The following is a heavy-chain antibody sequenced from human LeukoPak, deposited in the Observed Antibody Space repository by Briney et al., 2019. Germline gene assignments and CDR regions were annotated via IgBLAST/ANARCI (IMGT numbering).Heavy chain of an antibody. J-gene: IGHJ4*02. Sequence: GGSLRLSCAASRFTFSTYAMSWVRQAPGKGLEWVSSISGSGNSPYYADSVKGRFTISRDNSKNTLYLQMNSLRAEDTALYYCAKHFDSSGRPRAGFDCRGQGTLVTVSS. D-gene: IGHD3-22*01. CDR2: ISGSGNSP. CDR1: RFTFSTYA. V-gene: IGHV3-23*01. CDR3: AKHFDSSGRPRAGFDC.